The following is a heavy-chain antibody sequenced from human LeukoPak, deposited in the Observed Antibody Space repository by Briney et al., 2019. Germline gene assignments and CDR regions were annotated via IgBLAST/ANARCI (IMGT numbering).Heavy chain of an antibody. J-gene: IGHJ4*02. D-gene: IGHD3-22*01. CDR3: AAQSITLVVVISPFDY. CDR1: GLTFSNFP. V-gene: IGHV3-30*02. Sequence: GGSLRLSCAASGLTFSNFPMHWVRQAPGKGLEWVALIQDDGATTNYVDSVRGRFTISRDNSKSTVYLQMNSLKPDDTAVYYCAAQSITLVVVISPFDYWGQGTLVTVSS. CDR2: IQDDGATT.